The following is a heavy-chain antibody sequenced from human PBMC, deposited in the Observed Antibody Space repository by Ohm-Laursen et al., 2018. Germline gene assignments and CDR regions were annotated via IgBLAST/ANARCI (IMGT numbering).Heavy chain of an antibody. CDR1: GFTFSDYY. J-gene: IGHJ4*02. V-gene: IGHV3-11*01. CDR3: ARDLDIAVAGTSPYYFDY. CDR2: ITGRSSTI. Sequence: SLRLSCSASGFTFSDYYMSWIRQSPGKGLEWISYITGRSSTIHYAESVKGRFTISRDSAKKSLYLQMNSLRAEDTAVYYCARDLDIAVAGTSPYYFDYWGQGTLVTVSS. D-gene: IGHD6-19*01.